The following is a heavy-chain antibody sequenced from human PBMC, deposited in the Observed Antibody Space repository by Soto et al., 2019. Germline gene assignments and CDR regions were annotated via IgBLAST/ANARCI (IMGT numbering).Heavy chain of an antibody. CDR2: TYYRSKWYN. Sequence: PSQTLSLTCAISGASVSSNSAAWNWIRQSPSRGLEWLGRTYYRSKWYNDYAVSVKSRITINPDTSKNQFSLQLNSVTPEDTAVYYCARESGSSGYYSAYYYYGMDVWGQGTTVXVAS. CDR1: GASVSSNSAA. CDR3: ARESGSSGYYSAYYYYGMDV. J-gene: IGHJ6*02. V-gene: IGHV6-1*01. D-gene: IGHD3-22*01.